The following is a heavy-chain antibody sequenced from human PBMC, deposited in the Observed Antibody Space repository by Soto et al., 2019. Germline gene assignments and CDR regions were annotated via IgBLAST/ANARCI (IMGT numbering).Heavy chain of an antibody. J-gene: IGHJ4*02. Sequence: GGSLRLSCTASGFTFSEYSMSWVRQAPGKGLEWVSSVTHSGTYVYYADSVKGRFTISRDSASNSLFLQMTSLRAEDTAVYHCARARGNDWYSDYWGQGTLVTVSS. V-gene: IGHV3-21*01. D-gene: IGHD5-12*01. CDR3: ARARGNDWYSDY. CDR2: VTHSGTYV. CDR1: GFTFSEYS.